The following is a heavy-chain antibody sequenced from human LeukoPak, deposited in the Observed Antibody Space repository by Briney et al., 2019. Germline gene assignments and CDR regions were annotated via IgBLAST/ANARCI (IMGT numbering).Heavy chain of an antibody. CDR2: INPSGGST. J-gene: IGHJ6*03. V-gene: IGHV1-46*03. CDR3: ASNTQIVPAAIPGGFDYYYYYMDV. Sequence: ASVKVSCKASGYTFTSYYMHWERQAPGQGLEWMGIINPSGGSTSYAQKFQGRVTMTRDTSTSTVYMELSSLRSEDTAVYYCASNTQIVPAAIPGGFDYYYYYMDVWGKGTTVTVSS. CDR1: GYTFTSYY. D-gene: IGHD2-2*02.